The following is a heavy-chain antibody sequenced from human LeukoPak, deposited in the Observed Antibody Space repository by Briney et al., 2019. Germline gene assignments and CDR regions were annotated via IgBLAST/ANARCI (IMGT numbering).Heavy chain of an antibody. D-gene: IGHD6-13*01. J-gene: IGHJ4*02. CDR3: ARDSITAAHCYDY. Sequence: ASVKVSCKASGYTFTGYYMHWVRQASGQGLEWMGWINPNSGGTNYAQKFQGRVTMTRDTSISTVYMELSRLRSDDTAVYYCARDSITAAHCYDYWGQGTLVTVSS. CDR2: INPNSGGT. V-gene: IGHV1-2*02. CDR1: GYTFTGYY.